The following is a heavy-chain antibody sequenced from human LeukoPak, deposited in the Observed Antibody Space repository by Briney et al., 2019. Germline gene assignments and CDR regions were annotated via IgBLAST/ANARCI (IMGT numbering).Heavy chain of an antibody. CDR3: ARSTYSSSWYGEFDP. CDR1: GGSISNYY. D-gene: IGHD6-13*01. V-gene: IGHV4-59*01. CDR2: IYYSGST. J-gene: IGHJ5*02. Sequence: SETLSLTCTVSGGSISNYYWSWIRQPPGKGLEWIGYIYYSGSTNYNPSLKSRVTISVDTSKNQFSLKLSSVTAADTAVYYCARSTYSSSWYGEFDPWGQGTLVTVSS.